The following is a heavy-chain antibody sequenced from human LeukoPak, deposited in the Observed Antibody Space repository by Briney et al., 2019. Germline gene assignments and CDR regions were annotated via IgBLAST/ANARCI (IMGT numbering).Heavy chain of an antibody. CDR1: GFTFSSYS. CDR3: ARGGYTLYWYFDL. CDR2: ISSGSSYI. J-gene: IGHJ2*01. Sequence: GRSLRLSCAASGFTFSSYSMSSVRHAPGKGLEWVSSISSGSSYIYYPEAVKGRFTISRDNTKNSLYLQMNSLRAEDTAVYYCARGGYTLYWYFDLWGRGTLVTVSS. D-gene: IGHD6-13*01. V-gene: IGHV3-21*01.